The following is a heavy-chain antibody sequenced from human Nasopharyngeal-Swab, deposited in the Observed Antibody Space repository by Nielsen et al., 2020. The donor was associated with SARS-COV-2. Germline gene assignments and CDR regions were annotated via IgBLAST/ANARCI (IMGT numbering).Heavy chain of an antibody. CDR2: IYPGDSSI. CDR3: ARRGDCNGNPCYSDY. J-gene: IGHJ4*02. CDR1: GYSFTNYW. D-gene: IGHD2-21*02. Sequence: KVSCKASGYSFTNYWIGWVRQMPGTGLEWMGLIYPGDSSIRYIPSFQGQATISVDKSISTTYLQWSNLKASDAATYYCARRGDCNGNPCYSDYWGQGTLVTVSS. V-gene: IGHV5-51*01.